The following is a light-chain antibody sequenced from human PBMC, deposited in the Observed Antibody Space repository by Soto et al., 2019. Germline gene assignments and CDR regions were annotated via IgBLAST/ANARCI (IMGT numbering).Light chain of an antibody. J-gene: IGLJ3*02. CDR1: SGSVSTSYY. CDR2: STN. Sequence: VVTQEPSFSVSPGGTVTLTCGLSSGSVSTSYYPSWYQQTPGQAPRTLIYSTNTRSSGVPDRFSGSILGNKAALTITGAQADDESDYYCVLYMGSGLWVFGGGTQLTVL. V-gene: IGLV8-61*01. CDR3: VLYMGSGLWV.